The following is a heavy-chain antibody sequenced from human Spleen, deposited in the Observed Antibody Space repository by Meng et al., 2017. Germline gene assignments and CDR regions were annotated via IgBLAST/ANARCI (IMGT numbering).Heavy chain of an antibody. CDR3: ASFDHIPRRNYFDY. J-gene: IGHJ4*02. CDR2: IYHSGSA. D-gene: IGHD2-21*01. V-gene: IGHV4-30-4*01. CDR1: GDSISSDYF. Sequence: QVQLQESGPGLVKPSQTLSLTCTVSGDSISSDYFWSWIRQPPGKGLEWIGYIYHSGSAYYNPSLKSRVSISVDTSKNQFSLNLNSMTAADTAVYYCASFDHIPRRNYFDYWGQGTLVTVSS.